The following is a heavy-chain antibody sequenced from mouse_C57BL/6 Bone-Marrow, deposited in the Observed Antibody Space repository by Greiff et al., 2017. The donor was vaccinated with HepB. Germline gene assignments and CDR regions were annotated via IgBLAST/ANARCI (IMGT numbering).Heavy chain of an antibody. Sequence: VQLQQSGAELVRPGASVKLSCTASGFNIKDDYMHWVKQRPEQGREWIGWIDPENGDTEYASKFQGKATITADTSSNTAYLQLSSLTSEDTAVYYCTTYYLYWYFDVWGTGTTVTVSS. CDR3: TTYYLYWYFDV. CDR2: IDPENGDT. D-gene: IGHD1-1*02. CDR1: GFNIKDDY. J-gene: IGHJ1*03. V-gene: IGHV14-4*01.